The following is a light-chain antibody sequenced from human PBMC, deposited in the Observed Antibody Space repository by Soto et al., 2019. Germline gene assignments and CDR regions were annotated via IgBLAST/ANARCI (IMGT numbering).Light chain of an antibody. CDR1: SSDVGGYNY. CDR3: CSYAVLGV. Sequence: QSALTQPRSVSGSPGQSVTISCTGNSSDVGGYNYVSWYQQHPGKAPKLMIYDVSKRPSGVPDRFSGSKSGNTASLTISGLQAEDEADYYCCSYAVLGVFGGGTKLTVL. J-gene: IGLJ2*01. V-gene: IGLV2-11*01. CDR2: DVS.